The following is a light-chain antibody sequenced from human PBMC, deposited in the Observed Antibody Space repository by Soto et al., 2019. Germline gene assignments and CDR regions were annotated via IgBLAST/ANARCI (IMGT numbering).Light chain of an antibody. CDR2: GAS. J-gene: IGKJ2*01. Sequence: EIVLTQSPGTLSLSPGERATLSCRASQSVSSTYLAWYQQKPGQAPRLLIYGASSRATGIPDRFSGSGSVTDFTRTINRLEPEDFAVYYCQQYGGSPPVTFGQGTKLEIE. CDR1: QSVSSTY. CDR3: QQYGGSPPVT. V-gene: IGKV3-20*01.